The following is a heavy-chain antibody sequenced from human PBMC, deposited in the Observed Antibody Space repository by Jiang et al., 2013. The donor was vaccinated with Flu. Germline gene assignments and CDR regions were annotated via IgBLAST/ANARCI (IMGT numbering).Heavy chain of an antibody. J-gene: IGHJ4*02. Sequence: PGLVKPSETLSLTCTVSGGSISSSSYYWSWIRQPPGKGLEWIGEINHSGSTNYNPSLKSRVTISVDTSKNQFSLKLSSVTAADTAVYYCASLDQIYCSSTSCYEYSGYWGQGTLVTVSS. CDR2: INHSGST. CDR1: GGSISSSSYY. CDR3: ASLDQIYCSSTSCYEYSGY. V-gene: IGHV4-39*07. D-gene: IGHD2-2*01.